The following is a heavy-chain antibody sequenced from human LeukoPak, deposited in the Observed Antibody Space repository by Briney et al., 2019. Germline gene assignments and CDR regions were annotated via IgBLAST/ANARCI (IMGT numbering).Heavy chain of an antibody. CDR1: GFTFSSYA. Sequence: GGSLRLPCAASGFTFSSYAMSWVRQAPGKGLQWVSSISGSGGSTDYADSVKGRFTISRDNSKSTLYLQMNSLRAEDTALYYCARDSSYYYYYYMDVWGKGTTVTVSS. J-gene: IGHJ6*03. CDR3: ARDSSYYYYYYMDV. V-gene: IGHV3-23*01. CDR2: ISGSGGST.